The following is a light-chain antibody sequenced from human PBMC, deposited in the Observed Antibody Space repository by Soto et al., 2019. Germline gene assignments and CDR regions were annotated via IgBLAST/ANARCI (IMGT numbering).Light chain of an antibody. V-gene: IGLV1-51*01. CDR2: DNN. CDR3: ETWDSRLRAVL. Sequence: QSVLTQPPSVSAAPRQTVSISCSGNISNVGNNYVSWYQHVPGAAPKLLIYDNNKRPSGIPDRFSGSKSGTSATLGLTGLQTGDDAYYYCETWDSRLRAVLFGGGTKVTVL. J-gene: IGLJ3*02. CDR1: ISNVGNNY.